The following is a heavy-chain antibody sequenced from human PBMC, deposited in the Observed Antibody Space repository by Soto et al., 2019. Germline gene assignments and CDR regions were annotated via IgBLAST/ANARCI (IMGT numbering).Heavy chain of an antibody. J-gene: IGHJ6*02. D-gene: IGHD5-18*01. CDR2: ISSSSSTI. CDR3: AVDTAMVSYFYYYGMDV. CDR1: GFTFSSYS. V-gene: IGHV3-48*02. Sequence: LRLSCAASGFTFSSYSMNWVRQAPGKGLEWVSYISSSSSTIYYADSVKGRFTISRDNAKNSLYLQMNSLRDEDTAVYYCAVDTAMVSYFYYYGMDVWGQGTTVTVS.